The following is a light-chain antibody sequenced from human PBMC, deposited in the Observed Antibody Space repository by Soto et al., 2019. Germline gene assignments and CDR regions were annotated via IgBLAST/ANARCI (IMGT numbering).Light chain of an antibody. CDR2: DAS. CDR1: QSVSSY. Sequence: EIVLTQSPATLSLSPGERATLSCRASQSVSSYLAWYQQKPVQAPKLLIYDASNSATGIPARFSGSGSGTYFNLSISTLAPDDSAVYYCQQRSNWPPWPFGKGTKVESK. CDR3: QQRSNWPPWP. J-gene: IGKJ1*01. V-gene: IGKV3-11*01.